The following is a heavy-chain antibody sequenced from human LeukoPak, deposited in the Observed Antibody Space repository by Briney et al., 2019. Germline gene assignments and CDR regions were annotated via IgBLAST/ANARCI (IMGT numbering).Heavy chain of an antibody. CDR1: GYTFTGYY. CDR2: INPTSGAT. Sequence: GASVKVSCKPSGYTFTGYYMHWVPPAPGQGLEWMGWINPTSGATNYAQKFQGRVTMTRDTSISTASMELSRLRPDDTAVYYSLRLAHHSSGSFGGWFDPWGQGTLVTVSS. D-gene: IGHD6-19*01. V-gene: IGHV1-2*02. J-gene: IGHJ5*02. CDR3: LRLAHHSSGSFGGWFDP.